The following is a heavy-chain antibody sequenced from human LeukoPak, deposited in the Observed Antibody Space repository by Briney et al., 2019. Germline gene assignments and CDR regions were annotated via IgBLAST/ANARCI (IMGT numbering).Heavy chain of an antibody. Sequence: GSLLLSCAASGFTFSSYAMSWVRQAPGKGLGGIGEINHSGSTNYNPSLKSRVTISVDTSKNQFSLKLSSVTAADTAVYYCARRMITFGGVIANRRVYFDYWGQGTLVAVSS. V-gene: IGHV4-34*01. CDR3: ARRMITFGGVIANRRVYFDY. D-gene: IGHD3-16*02. CDR1: GFTFSSYA. J-gene: IGHJ4*02. CDR2: INHSGST.